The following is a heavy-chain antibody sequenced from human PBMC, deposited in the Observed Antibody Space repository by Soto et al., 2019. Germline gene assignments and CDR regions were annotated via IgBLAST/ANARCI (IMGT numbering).Heavy chain of an antibody. Sequence: GALSLPCVAAGMALSNYAMSWVRQASGKGLEWVSMRGASGRSRYQADSVEGRLIISRDNSKNTLYLQVERLRGDDTAVYYCDRGSFDSISYYNFVFGGRGALVSASS. CDR3: DRGSFDSISYYNFVF. V-gene: IGHV3-23*01. D-gene: IGHD3-22*01. J-gene: IGHJ4*01. CDR2: RGASGRSR. CDR1: GMALSNYA.